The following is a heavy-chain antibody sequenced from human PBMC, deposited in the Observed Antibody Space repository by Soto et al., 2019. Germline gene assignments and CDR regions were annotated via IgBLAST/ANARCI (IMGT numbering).Heavy chain of an antibody. Sequence: GGSLRLSCAASGFTFSNYGMHWVRQAPGKGLEWVALISYDGRTKFYVDSVKGRFTISRDNSKNTLYLQMDSLRTEDTAVYYCAKRSDSSGYYTPDYWGQGTLVTVYS. CDR2: ISYDGRTK. D-gene: IGHD3-22*01. CDR3: AKRSDSSGYYTPDY. CDR1: GFTFSNYG. J-gene: IGHJ4*02. V-gene: IGHV3-30*18.